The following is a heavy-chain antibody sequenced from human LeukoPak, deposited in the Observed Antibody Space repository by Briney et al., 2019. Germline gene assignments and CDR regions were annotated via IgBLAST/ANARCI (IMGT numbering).Heavy chain of an antibody. D-gene: IGHD2-2*01. V-gene: IGHV4-31*03. J-gene: IGHJ5*02. CDR3: ARGYCSSTSCTGFDP. CDR2: IYYSGST. CDR1: GGSISSGGYY. Sequence: SETLSLTCTVSGGSISSGGYYWSWLRQHPGKGLEWIGYIYYSGSTYYNPSLKSRVTISVDTSKNQFSLKLSSVTAADTAVYYCARGYCSSTSCTGFDPWGQGTLVTVSS.